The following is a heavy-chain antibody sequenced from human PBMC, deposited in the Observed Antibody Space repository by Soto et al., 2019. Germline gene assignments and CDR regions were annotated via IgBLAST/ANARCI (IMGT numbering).Heavy chain of an antibody. V-gene: IGHV4-61*08. CDR1: GDSVSGGAYY. Sequence: SETLSLTCTVSGDSVSGGAYYWTWIRQPPGKPLEWIGYIYYSGSTNYNPSLRSRVTISLDTSKNQVSLKLSSVTAADTAVYYCVGSYCSATTCPFDSWGQGSLVTVSS. CDR2: IYYSGST. J-gene: IGHJ4*02. D-gene: IGHD2-2*01. CDR3: VGSYCSATTCPFDS.